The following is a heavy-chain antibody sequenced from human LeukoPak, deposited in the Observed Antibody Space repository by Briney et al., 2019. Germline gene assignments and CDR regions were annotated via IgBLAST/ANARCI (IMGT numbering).Heavy chain of an antibody. J-gene: IGHJ5*01. CDR2: IIPIFGTA. CDR1: GGTFSSYA. V-gene: IGHV1-69*05. D-gene: IGHD1-20*01. CDR3: ARDASNWSAFDS. Sequence: GASVKVSCKASGGTFSSYAISWVRQAPGQGLEWMGGIIPIFGTANYAQKFQGRVTITTDESTSTAYMELSSLRSEDTAVYYCARDASNWSAFDSWGQGTLVIVSS.